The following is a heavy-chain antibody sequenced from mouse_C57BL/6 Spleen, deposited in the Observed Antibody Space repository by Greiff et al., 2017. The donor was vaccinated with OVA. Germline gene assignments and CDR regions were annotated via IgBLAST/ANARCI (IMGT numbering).Heavy chain of an antibody. Sequence: EVMLVESGGGLVKPGGSLKLSCAASGFTFSSYAMSWVRQTPEKRLEWVATISDGGSYTYYPDNVKGRFTISRDNAKHNLYLQMSHLKSVNTAMYYCARFSCGRSYSAMDDWGQGTSVTVSS. CDR2: ISDGGSYT. CDR1: GFTFSSYA. CDR3: ARFSCGRSYSAMDD. D-gene: IGHD1-1*01. V-gene: IGHV5-4*03. J-gene: IGHJ4*01.